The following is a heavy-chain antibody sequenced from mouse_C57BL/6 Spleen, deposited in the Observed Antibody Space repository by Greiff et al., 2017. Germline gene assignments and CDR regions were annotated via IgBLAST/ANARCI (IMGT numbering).Heavy chain of an antibody. V-gene: IGHV8-12*01. CDR2: IYWDDDK. CDR1: GFSLSTSGMG. Sequence: QVTLKESGPGILQSSQTLSLPCSFSGFSLSTSGMGVSWIRQPSGKGLEWLAHIYWDDDKRYNPSLKSRLTISKDTSRNQLFLKITSVDTADTATYYCARSVGYDDDYYAMDYWGQGTSVTVSS. CDR3: ARSVGYDDDYYAMDY. J-gene: IGHJ4*01. D-gene: IGHD2-4*01.